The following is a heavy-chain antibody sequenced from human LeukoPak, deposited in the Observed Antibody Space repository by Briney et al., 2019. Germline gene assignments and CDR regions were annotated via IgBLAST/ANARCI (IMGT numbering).Heavy chain of an antibody. J-gene: IGHJ5*02. CDR2: IWYDGNNK. CDR1: GFTFSSYG. V-gene: IGHV3-33*06. Sequence: PGGSLRLSCVASGFTFSSYGMHCVRQAPGKGLEWVAVIWYDGNNKYYADSVKGRFTISRDNSKNTVYLQMNSLRAEDTAVYYCAKYSSSWSQYNWLDPWGQGTLVTVSS. D-gene: IGHD6-13*01. CDR3: AKYSSSWSQYNWLDP.